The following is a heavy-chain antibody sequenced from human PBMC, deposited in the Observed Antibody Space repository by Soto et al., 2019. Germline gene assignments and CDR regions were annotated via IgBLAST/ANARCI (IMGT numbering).Heavy chain of an antibody. CDR2: IYSSGST. CDR1: GASLITDY. V-gene: IGHV4-59*01. Sequence: PSEALSVTCTDPGASLITDYWSWIRQPPGKGLEWIGFIYSSGSTNYNPSLRSRLSMSMDTSNNQFSLQLRSVTTADTAVYYFAREFTPYRYDSHALLTYFFFHSWGRGTLVPVSP. D-gene: IGHD3-22*01. CDR3: AREFTPYRYDSHALLTYFFFHS. J-gene: IGHJ1*01.